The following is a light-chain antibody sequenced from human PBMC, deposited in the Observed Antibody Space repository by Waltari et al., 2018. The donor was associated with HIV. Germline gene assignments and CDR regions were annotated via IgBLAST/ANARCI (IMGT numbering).Light chain of an antibody. Sequence: DIQMTQSPSPVSVSVGDRVTITCRASQGVGNLVTWFQQKPGIAPRSLSYAASSLHAGVPSKFTGSGAETHFTLTISSLQPEDIGTYYCQQYKTYPFTFGPGTKVDFK. V-gene: IGKV1-16*02. CDR2: AAS. J-gene: IGKJ3*01. CDR1: QGVGNL. CDR3: QQYKTYPFT.